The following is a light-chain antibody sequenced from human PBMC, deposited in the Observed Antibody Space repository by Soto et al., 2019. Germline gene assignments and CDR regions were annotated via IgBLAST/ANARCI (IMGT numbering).Light chain of an antibody. CDR1: QSVSSN. CDR2: GAS. Sequence: EIVMTQSPATLSVSPGERATLSCRASQSVSSNLGWYQQKPGQAPRLLIYGASTRATGIPARFSGSGSGTEFTLTIGSLQSEDFAVYYCQQYNNWLWTFGQGTKVEIK. V-gene: IGKV3-15*01. J-gene: IGKJ1*01. CDR3: QQYNNWLWT.